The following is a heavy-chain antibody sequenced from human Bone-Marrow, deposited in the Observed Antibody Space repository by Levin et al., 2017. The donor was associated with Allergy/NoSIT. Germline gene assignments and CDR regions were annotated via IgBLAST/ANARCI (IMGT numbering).Heavy chain of an antibody. D-gene: IGHD4-17*01. V-gene: IGHV3-11*01. CDR2: ISSSGSTI. J-gene: IGHJ4*02. CDR3: ASGQEDGERSFDY. CDR1: GFTFSDYY. Sequence: GGSLRLSSAASGFTFSDYYMSWIRQAPGKGLEWVSYISSSGSTIYYADSVKGRFTISRDNAKNSLYLQMNSLRAEDTAVYYCASGQEDGERSFDYWGQGTLVTVSS.